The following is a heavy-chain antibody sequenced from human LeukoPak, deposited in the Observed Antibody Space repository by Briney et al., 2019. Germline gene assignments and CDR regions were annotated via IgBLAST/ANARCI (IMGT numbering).Heavy chain of an antibody. CDR1: GFTFSNYW. V-gene: IGHV3-74*01. D-gene: IGHD6-13*01. CDR2: IDSDGSDT. J-gene: IGHJ4*02. Sequence: GGSLRLSCAASGFTFSNYWMHWVRQAPGKGLVWVSRIDSDGSDTTYADPVKGRFTISRDNAKNTLYLQMNSLRAEDTAVYYCASVGVLQGAAAAFDYWGQGILVTVSS. CDR3: ASVGVLQGAAAAFDY.